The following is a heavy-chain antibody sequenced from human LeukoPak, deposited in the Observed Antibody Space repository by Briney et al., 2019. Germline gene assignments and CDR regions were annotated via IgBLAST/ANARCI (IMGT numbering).Heavy chain of an antibody. CDR1: GYTFTGYY. CDR3: ARVYDSSGYYYQYYFDY. V-gene: IGHV1-2*02. D-gene: IGHD3-22*01. J-gene: IGHJ4*02. Sequence: ASVKVSCKASGYTFTGYYMNWVRQAPGQGLEWMGWINPNSGGTNYAQKFQGRVTMTRDTSISTAYMELSRLRSDDTAVYYCARVYDSSGYYYQYYFDYWGQGTLVTVSS. CDR2: INPNSGGT.